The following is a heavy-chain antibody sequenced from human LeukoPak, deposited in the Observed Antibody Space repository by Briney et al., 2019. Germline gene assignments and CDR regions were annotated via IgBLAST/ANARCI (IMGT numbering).Heavy chain of an antibody. J-gene: IGHJ4*02. CDR2: ISSSGSTI. V-gene: IGHV3-48*03. Sequence: PGGSLRLSCAASGFTFSSYEMNWVRQAPGKGLEWVSYISSSGSTIYYADSVKGRFTISRDNAKNSLYLQMNSLRAEDTAVYYCARSPYRLVRFDYWGQGTLVTVSS. CDR3: ARSPYRLVRFDY. D-gene: IGHD6-19*01. CDR1: GFTFSSYE.